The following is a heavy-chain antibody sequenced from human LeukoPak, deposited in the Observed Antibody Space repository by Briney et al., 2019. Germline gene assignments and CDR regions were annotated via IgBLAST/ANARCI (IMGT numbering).Heavy chain of an antibody. CDR2: ISSSGSTI. J-gene: IGHJ3*02. V-gene: IGHV3-11*01. Sequence: GGSLRLSCAASGFTFSDYYMSWIRQAPGKGLEWVSYISSSGSTIYYADSVKGRFTISRDNAKNSLYLQMNSLRAEDTAVYYCARDPPDYGGNHDAFDIWGQGTMVTVSS. CDR1: GFTFSDYY. D-gene: IGHD4-23*01. CDR3: ARDPPDYGGNHDAFDI.